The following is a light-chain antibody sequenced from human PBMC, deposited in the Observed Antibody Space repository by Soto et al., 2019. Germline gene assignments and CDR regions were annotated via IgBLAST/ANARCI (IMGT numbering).Light chain of an antibody. CDR1: QSISIY. CDR3: QQSYITPHT. V-gene: IGKV1-39*01. Sequence: DIQMTHSPSSLSASIGDRVTITCRASQSISIYLNWYQQKPGKAPRLLIYAATRLQSGVPSRFSGGGSGPDFTLTVSSLQPEDFATYYCQQSYITPHTFGQGTKVDIK. CDR2: AAT. J-gene: IGKJ1*01.